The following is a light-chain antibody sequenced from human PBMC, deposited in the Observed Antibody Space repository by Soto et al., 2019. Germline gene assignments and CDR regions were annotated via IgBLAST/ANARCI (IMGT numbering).Light chain of an antibody. CDR2: DVS. Sequence: ALTQPASVSGSPGQSITISCTGTSSDVGGYNYVSWYQQHPGKAPKLMIYDVSNRPSGVSNRFSGSKSGNTASLTISGLQAEDEADYYCSSYTSSHVVFGGGTKVTVL. V-gene: IGLV2-14*01. CDR3: SSYTSSHVV. CDR1: SSDVGGYNY. J-gene: IGLJ2*01.